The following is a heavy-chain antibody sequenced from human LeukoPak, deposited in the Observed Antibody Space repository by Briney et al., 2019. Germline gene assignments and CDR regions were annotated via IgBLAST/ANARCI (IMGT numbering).Heavy chain of an antibody. V-gene: IGHV4-38-2*02. D-gene: IGHD3-3*02. Sequence: SETLSLTCTVSGYSISSGYYWGWIRQPPGKGLEWIGSIYHSGSTYYNPSLKSRVTISVDTSKNQFSLKLSSVTAADTAVYYCARGRAHFYSYYYYMDVWGKGTTVTISS. CDR3: ARGRAHFYSYYYYMDV. CDR1: GYSISSGYY. CDR2: IYHSGST. J-gene: IGHJ6*03.